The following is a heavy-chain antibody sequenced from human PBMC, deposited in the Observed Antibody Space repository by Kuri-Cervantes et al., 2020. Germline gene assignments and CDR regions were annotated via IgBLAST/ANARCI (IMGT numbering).Heavy chain of an antibody. CDR2: LYSDATT. Sequence: GESLKISCAASGFSVSTNYMNWVRQAPGKGLEWVSVLYSDATTYYADSVKGRFTISRDNAKNSVYLQMNSLRAEDTAVYYCARDTMGAGGFWGQGTLVTVSS. V-gene: IGHV3-53*01. J-gene: IGHJ4*02. D-gene: IGHD1-26*01. CDR3: ARDTMGAGGF. CDR1: GFSVSTNY.